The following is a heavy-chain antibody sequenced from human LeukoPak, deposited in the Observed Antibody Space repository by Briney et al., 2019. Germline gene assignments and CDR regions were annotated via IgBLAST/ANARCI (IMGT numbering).Heavy chain of an antibody. CDR2: ISAYNGNT. Sequence: GASVKVSCKASGYTFTSYGISWVRQAPGQGLEWMGWISAYNGNTNYAQKLQGRVTMTTDTSTSTAYMELRSLRSDDTAVYYCARDRAGYSYGHTWPIDYWGQGTLVTVSS. J-gene: IGHJ4*02. CDR1: GYTFTSYG. D-gene: IGHD5-18*01. CDR3: ARDRAGYSYGHTWPIDY. V-gene: IGHV1-18*04.